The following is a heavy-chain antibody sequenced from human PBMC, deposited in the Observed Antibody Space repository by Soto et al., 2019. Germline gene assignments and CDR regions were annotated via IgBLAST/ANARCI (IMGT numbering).Heavy chain of an antibody. CDR2: IYYSGST. D-gene: IGHD3-10*01. Sequence: PSETLSLTCTVSGGSISSVGYYWSWIRQDPGKGLEWIGYIYYSGSTYYNPSLKSRLTISVDTSKNQFSLKLSSVTAADTAVYYCARVKRLHYYGSGSYGANWFDPWGLGTLVTVSS. J-gene: IGHJ5*02. CDR3: ARVKRLHYYGSGSYGANWFDP. V-gene: IGHV4-31*03. CDR1: GGSISSVGYY.